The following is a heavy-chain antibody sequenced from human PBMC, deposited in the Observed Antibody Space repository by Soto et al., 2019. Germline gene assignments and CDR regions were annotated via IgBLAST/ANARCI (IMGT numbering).Heavy chain of an antibody. CDR3: ERKGYCSSTSCLPLGMDV. D-gene: IGHD2-2*01. CDR2: INHSGST. CDR1: GGSFSGYY. Sequence: SETLSLTCAVYGGSFSGYYWSWIRQPPGKGLEWIGEINHSGSTNYNPSLKSRVTISVDTSKNPFSLKLSSVTAADTAVYYCERKGYCSSTSCLPLGMDVWGQGTTVTVSS. V-gene: IGHV4-34*01. J-gene: IGHJ6*02.